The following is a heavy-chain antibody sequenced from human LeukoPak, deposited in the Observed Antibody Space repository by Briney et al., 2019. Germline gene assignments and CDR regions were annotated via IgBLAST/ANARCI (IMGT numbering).Heavy chain of an antibody. D-gene: IGHD1-26*01. J-gene: IGHJ4*02. Sequence: HSRGSLRLSCAASGFTFSNNAMSWVRQAPGKGLEWVSATSTSGGSAYYADSVKGRFTISRDNSKNTLYLQMDSLRADDTAVYYCARYSGSYYYPPAWDLWGQGTLVTVSS. CDR3: ARYSGSYYYPPAWDL. CDR1: GFTFSNNA. V-gene: IGHV3-23*01. CDR2: TSTSGGSA.